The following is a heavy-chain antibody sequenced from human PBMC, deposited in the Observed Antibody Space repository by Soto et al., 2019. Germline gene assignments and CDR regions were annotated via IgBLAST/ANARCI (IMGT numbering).Heavy chain of an antibody. V-gene: IGHV3-23*01. CDR1: GFTFSSYA. CDR3: ANNYDILTGQPYYYGMDV. Sequence: GGSLRLSCAASGFTFSSYAMSWVRQAPGKGLEWVSAISGSGGSTYYADSVKGRFTISRDNSKNTLYLQMNSLRAEDTAVYYCANNYDILTGQPYYYGMDVWGQGTTVTVSS. CDR2: ISGSGGST. J-gene: IGHJ6*02. D-gene: IGHD3-9*01.